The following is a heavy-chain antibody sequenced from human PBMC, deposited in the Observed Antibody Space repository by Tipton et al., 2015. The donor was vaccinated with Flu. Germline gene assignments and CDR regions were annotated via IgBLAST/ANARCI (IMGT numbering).Heavy chain of an antibody. Sequence: GSLRLSCAASGFTFSDYWMAWVRQAPGKGLEWVANIKQDGSEKHYVDSVKGRFTISRDNARNSLYLQMNSLRADDTAVYFCARDGPPYSPTSGWFDPWGQGTLVTVSS. D-gene: IGHD1-26*01. V-gene: IGHV3-7*01. CDR1: GFTFSDYW. CDR2: IKQDGSEK. CDR3: ARDGPPYSPTSGWFDP. J-gene: IGHJ5*02.